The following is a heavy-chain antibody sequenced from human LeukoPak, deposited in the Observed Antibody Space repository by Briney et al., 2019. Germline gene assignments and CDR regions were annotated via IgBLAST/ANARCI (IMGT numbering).Heavy chain of an antibody. CDR1: GGSISSGGYY. CDR2: IYYSGST. D-gene: IGHD4-11*01. Sequence: SETLSLTCTVSGGSISSGGYYWSWIRQHPGKGLEWIGYIYYSGSTYYNPSLKSRVTISVDTSKNQFSLKLSSVTAADTAVYYCARLHTTVILGRGFDIWGQEAMVTVSS. J-gene: IGHJ3*02. CDR3: ARLHTTVILGRGFDI. V-gene: IGHV4-31*03.